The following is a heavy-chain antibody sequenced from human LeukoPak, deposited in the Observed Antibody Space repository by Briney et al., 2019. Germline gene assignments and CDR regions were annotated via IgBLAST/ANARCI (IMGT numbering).Heavy chain of an antibody. D-gene: IGHD3-10*01. CDR1: GVTVSSNY. CDR3: ARDSLVRGVSAAY. CDR2: IYSGGST. Sequence: GGSLGLSCAASGVTVSSNYMSWVRQAPGKGLEWVSVIYSGGSTYYADSVKGRFTISRDNSKNTLYLQMNSLRAEDTAVYYCARDSLVRGVSAAYCGQGTLVTVST. V-gene: IGHV3-66*01. J-gene: IGHJ4*02.